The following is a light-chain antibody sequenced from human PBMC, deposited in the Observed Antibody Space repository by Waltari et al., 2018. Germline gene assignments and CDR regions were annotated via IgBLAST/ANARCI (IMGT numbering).Light chain of an antibody. CDR2: GTS. CDR1: QDIGNR. J-gene: IGKJ3*01. CDR3: QQGNSFPIT. V-gene: IGKV1-12*01. Sequence: TCRASQDIGNRLAWYQQKPGKAPNLLIYGTSSLQTGVPSRFSGSGSGTEFTLTISSLQPEDFGIYYCQQGNSFPITFGPGTKVEIK.